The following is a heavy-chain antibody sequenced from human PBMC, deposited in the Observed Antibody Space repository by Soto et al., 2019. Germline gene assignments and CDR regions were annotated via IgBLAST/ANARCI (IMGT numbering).Heavy chain of an antibody. CDR3: VSGDAGPTGPRYFGP. V-gene: IGHV3-72*01. CDR1: GFTFSDYY. CDR2: IRNKAKSYTT. J-gene: IGHJ2*01. Sequence: EVQLVESGGGLVQPGGSLRLSCAASGFTFSDYYMDWVRQAPGKGLEWVGRIRNKAKSYTTEYAASGKGRFTVSRDDSPASPFLQMNSPGTEDPAIYYCVSGDAGPTGPRYFGPRGRGTLVTVSS.